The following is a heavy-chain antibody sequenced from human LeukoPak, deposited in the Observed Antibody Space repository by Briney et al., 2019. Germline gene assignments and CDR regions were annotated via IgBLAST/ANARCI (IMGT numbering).Heavy chain of an antibody. V-gene: IGHV1-69*01. CDR1: GGTFSSYA. J-gene: IGHJ4*02. D-gene: IGHD6-13*01. Sequence: SVKVSCKASGGTFSSYAISWVRQAPGQGLEWMGGIIPIFGTANYAQKFQGRVTITADEFTSTAYMELSSLRSEDTAVYYCASGGGIAAASYYFDYWGQGTLVTVSS. CDR3: ASGGGIAAASYYFDY. CDR2: IIPIFGTA.